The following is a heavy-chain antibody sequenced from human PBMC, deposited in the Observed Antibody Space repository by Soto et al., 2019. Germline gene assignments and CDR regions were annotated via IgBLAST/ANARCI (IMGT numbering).Heavy chain of an antibody. Sequence: ASVKVSCKASGYTFASYYMHWVRQAPGQGLEWMGIINPSGGSTSYAQKFQGRVTMTRDTSTSTVYMELSSLRSEDTAVYYCARVTAAGKDYYYYGMDVWGQGTTVTVSS. CDR1: GYTFASYY. V-gene: IGHV1-46*01. CDR2: INPSGGST. CDR3: ARVTAAGKDYYYYGMDV. J-gene: IGHJ6*02. D-gene: IGHD6-13*01.